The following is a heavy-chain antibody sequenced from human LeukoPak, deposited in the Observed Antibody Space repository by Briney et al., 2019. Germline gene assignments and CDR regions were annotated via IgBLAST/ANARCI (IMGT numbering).Heavy chain of an antibody. Sequence: SETLSLTCAVYGGSFSGYYWSWIRQPPGKGLEWIGEINHSGSTNYNPSLKSRVTISVDTSKNQFSLKLSSVTAADTAVYYCATGAAYSSSWFYYYYGMDVWGQGTTVTVS. D-gene: IGHD6-13*01. V-gene: IGHV4-34*01. J-gene: IGHJ6*02. CDR1: GGSFSGYY. CDR3: ATGAAYSSSWFYYYYGMDV. CDR2: INHSGST.